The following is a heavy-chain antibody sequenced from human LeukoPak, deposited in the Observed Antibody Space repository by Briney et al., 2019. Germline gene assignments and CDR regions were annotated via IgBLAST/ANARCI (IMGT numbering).Heavy chain of an antibody. V-gene: IGHV4-30-4*01. D-gene: IGHD1-1*01. CDR2: IYYTGGT. CDR3: VREDTTFTPGWFDP. J-gene: IGHJ5*02. Sequence: PSQTLSLTCAVSGASITSGDYWNWIRQTPEKGLEWIGNIYYTGGTHYNPSLKSRLTISVDTAKNQFSLKLSSVTAADTAAYYCVREDTTFTPGWFDPWGQGTPVTVSS. CDR1: GASITSGDY.